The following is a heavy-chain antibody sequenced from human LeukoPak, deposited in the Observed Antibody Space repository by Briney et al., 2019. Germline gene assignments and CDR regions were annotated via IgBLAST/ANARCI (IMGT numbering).Heavy chain of an antibody. CDR3: ARVSSSVPHSSIWYIVRIFDY. Sequence: GGSLRLSCAASGFTFSSYWMSWVRQAPGKGLEWVANIKQDGSEKYYMDSVKGRFTISRDNAKNSLYLQMNSLRAEHTALYYCARVSSSVPHSSIWYIVRIFDYWGQGTLVTVSS. CDR2: IKQDGSEK. CDR1: GFTFSSYW. V-gene: IGHV3-7*01. D-gene: IGHD6-13*01. J-gene: IGHJ4*02.